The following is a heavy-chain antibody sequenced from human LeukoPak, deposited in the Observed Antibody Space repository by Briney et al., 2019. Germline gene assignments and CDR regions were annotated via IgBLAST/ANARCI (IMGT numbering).Heavy chain of an antibody. CDR2: IRYDGSNK. Sequence: GGSLRLSCAASGFTFSSYGMHWVRQAPGKGLEWVAFIRYDGSNKYYADSVKGRFTISRDNSKNTLYLQMNSLRAEDTAVYYCAKDSLIAARGYYSDYWGQGTLVTVSS. D-gene: IGHD6-6*01. CDR1: GFTFSSYG. CDR3: AKDSLIAARGYYSDY. V-gene: IGHV3-30*02. J-gene: IGHJ4*02.